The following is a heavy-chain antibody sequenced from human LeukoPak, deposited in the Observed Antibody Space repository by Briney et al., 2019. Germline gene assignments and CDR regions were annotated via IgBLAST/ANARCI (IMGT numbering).Heavy chain of an antibody. Sequence: EASVKVSCKVSGYTLTELSMHWVRQAPGKGLEWMGSFDPEDGGTIYAQKFQGRVTMTGDTSTDTAYMELSSLRSEDTAVYYCATDLLRGGLDYWGQGTLVTASS. CDR3: ATDLLRGGLDY. CDR2: FDPEDGGT. V-gene: IGHV1-24*01. CDR1: GYTLTELS. J-gene: IGHJ4*02. D-gene: IGHD1-26*01.